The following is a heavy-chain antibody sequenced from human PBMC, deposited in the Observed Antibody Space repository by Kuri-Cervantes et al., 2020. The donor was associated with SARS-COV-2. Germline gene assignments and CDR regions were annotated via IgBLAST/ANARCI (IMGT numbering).Heavy chain of an antibody. Sequence: GGSLRLSCAASEFTFSNYWMHWVRQAPGKGLVWISRTNTDGSSTSYADSVKGRFTISRDNAKNTLYLQMNSLRAEDTAVYYCARAFLRGGSDYWGQGTLVTVSS. CDR2: TNTDGSST. D-gene: IGHD1-26*01. J-gene: IGHJ4*02. V-gene: IGHV3-74*01. CDR1: EFTFSNYW. CDR3: ARAFLRGGSDY.